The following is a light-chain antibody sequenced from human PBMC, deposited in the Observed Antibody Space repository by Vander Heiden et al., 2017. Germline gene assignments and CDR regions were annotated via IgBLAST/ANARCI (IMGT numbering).Light chain of an antibody. J-gene: IGKJ2*01. CDR2: AAS. CDR3: LPYYSYPYT. Sequence: AIRMTQSPSSLSASTGDRVTITCRASQGISSYLAWYQQKPGKAPKLLIYAASTLQSGVPSRFSGSGSGTDFTLTISCMQSEDFATYYCLPYYSYPYTFGQGTKLEIK. V-gene: IGKV1-8*01. CDR1: QGISSY.